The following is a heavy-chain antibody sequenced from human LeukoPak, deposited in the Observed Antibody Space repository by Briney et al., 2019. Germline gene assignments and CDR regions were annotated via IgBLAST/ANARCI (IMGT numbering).Heavy chain of an antibody. Sequence: ASVKVSCKASGYTFTTYAMNWVRQAPGQGLEWMGWINPNTGNPTYAQGFTGRFVFSLDTSVSTAYLQISSLKAEDTAVYYCAREPTLEYSSSSIDHDAFDIWGQGTMVTVSS. D-gene: IGHD6-6*01. V-gene: IGHV7-4-1*02. CDR2: INPNTGNP. J-gene: IGHJ3*02. CDR3: AREPTLEYSSSSIDHDAFDI. CDR1: GYTFTTYA.